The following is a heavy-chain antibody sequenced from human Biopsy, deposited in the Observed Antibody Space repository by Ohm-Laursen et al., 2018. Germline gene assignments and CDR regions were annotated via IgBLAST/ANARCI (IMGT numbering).Heavy chain of an antibody. CDR3: ARELGNGMDV. CDR1: GFTFSDYY. CDR2: ITNTGRTV. J-gene: IGHJ6*02. Sequence: GSLRLSCSASGFTFSDYYMNWIRQAPGKGPEWASFITNTGRTVYADSVKGRFTISRDNADNSLHLQMKSLRAEDTAVYYCARELGNGMDVWGQGTPVTVSS. V-gene: IGHV3-11*01.